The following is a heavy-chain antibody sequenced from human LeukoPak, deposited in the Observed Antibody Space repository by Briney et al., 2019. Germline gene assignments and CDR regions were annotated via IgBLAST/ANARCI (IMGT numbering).Heavy chain of an antibody. CDR1: GGSFSGYY. V-gene: IGHV4-34*01. D-gene: IGHD2-2*01. CDR2: INHSGST. Sequence: SETLSLTCAVYGGSFSGYYWSWIRQPPGKGLEWIGEINHSGSTNYNPSLKSRVTISVDTSKNQFSLKLSSVTAADTAVYYCARGKGVVPAAIEFDYWGQGTLVTVSS. CDR3: ARGKGVVPAAIEFDY. J-gene: IGHJ4*02.